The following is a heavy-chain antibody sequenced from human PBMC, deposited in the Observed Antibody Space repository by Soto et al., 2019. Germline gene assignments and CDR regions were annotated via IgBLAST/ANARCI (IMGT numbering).Heavy chain of an antibody. J-gene: IGHJ3*02. V-gene: IGHV3-33*01. CDR2: IWYDGSNK. D-gene: IGHD5-12*01. CDR3: ARDPFGSGYDKGAFDI. Sequence: SLRLSCAASGFTFSSYGMHWVRQAPGKGLEWVAVIWYDGSNKYYADSVKGRFTISRDNSKNTLYLQMNSLRAEDTAVYYCARDPFGSGYDKGAFDIWGQGTMVTVSS. CDR1: GFTFSSYG.